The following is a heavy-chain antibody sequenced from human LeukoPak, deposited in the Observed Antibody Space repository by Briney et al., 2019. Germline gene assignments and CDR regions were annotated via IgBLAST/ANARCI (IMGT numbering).Heavy chain of an antibody. V-gene: IGHV3-30*02. D-gene: IGHD4-17*01. CDR2: IRYDGSNK. Sequence: QPGGSLRLSCAASGFTFSSYGMHWVRQAPGKGLEWVAFIRYDGSNKYYADSVKGRFTISRDNSKNTLYPQMNSLRAEDTAVYYCAKVPPTPVDYWGQGTLVTVSS. J-gene: IGHJ4*02. CDR3: AKVPPTPVDY. CDR1: GFTFSSYG.